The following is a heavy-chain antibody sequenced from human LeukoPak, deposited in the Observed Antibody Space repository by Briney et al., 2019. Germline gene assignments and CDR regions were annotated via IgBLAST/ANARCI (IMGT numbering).Heavy chain of an antibody. CDR1: GFTFSDYS. V-gene: IGHV3-48*01. Sequence: PGGSLRLACAASGFTFSDYSMNWVRQAQGKGLEWISYTGIDSGNTNYADSVKGRFTISGDKAKNSLYLQMNSLRVEDTAVYYCARDYKYAFDNWSQATLVTVSS. CDR2: TGIDSGNT. D-gene: IGHD5-24*01. J-gene: IGHJ4*02. CDR3: ARDYKYAFDN.